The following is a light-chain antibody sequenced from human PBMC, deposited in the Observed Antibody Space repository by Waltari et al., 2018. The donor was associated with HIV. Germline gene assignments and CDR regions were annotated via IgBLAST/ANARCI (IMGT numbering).Light chain of an antibody. CDR2: WAS. V-gene: IGKV4-1*01. J-gene: IGKJ4*01. CDR3: QQYYTTPLT. Sequence: DIVMTQSPDSLTVSLGERATINCKSTQNLLYDSTNKNYLAWYQQRPGQPPKLLIYWASTRESGVPDRFSGSGSGTDFTLTISSLQAEDVAVYYCQQYYTTPLTFGGGTKVEIK. CDR1: QNLLYDSTNKNY.